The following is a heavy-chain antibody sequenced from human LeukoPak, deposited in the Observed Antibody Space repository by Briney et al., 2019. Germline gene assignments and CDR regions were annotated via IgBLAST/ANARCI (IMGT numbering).Heavy chain of an antibody. V-gene: IGHV3-23*01. CDR3: AKSRYEFYGDFYYFDY. Sequence: QPGGSLRLSCAASGFTFSSYAMSWVRQAPGKGLEWVSAISGSGGSTYYADSVKGRFTISRDNSKSTLYLQMNSLRAEDTAVYYCAKSRYEFYGDFYYFDYWGQGTLVTVSS. CDR2: ISGSGGST. CDR1: GFTFSSYA. J-gene: IGHJ4*02. D-gene: IGHD4-17*01.